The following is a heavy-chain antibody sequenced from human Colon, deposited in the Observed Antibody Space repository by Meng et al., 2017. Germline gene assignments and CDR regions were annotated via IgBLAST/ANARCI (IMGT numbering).Heavy chain of an antibody. Sequence: EVQLVGTGGTLVRPGGSLRLSCAVSGFSVSAHWMHWVRQVPGKGLVGIARMSIDETATTYADSVKGRFTISRDNGKNTLHLQMSSLRAEDSAVYYCARSGYNNGYDYWGQGTLVTVSS. CDR2: MSIDETAT. J-gene: IGHJ4*02. V-gene: IGHV3-74*01. D-gene: IGHD3-22*01. CDR3: ARSGYNNGYDY. CDR1: GFSVSAHW.